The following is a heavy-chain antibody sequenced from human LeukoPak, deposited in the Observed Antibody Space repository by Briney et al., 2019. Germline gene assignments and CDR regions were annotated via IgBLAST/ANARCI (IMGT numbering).Heavy chain of an antibody. V-gene: IGHV4-31*03. Sequence: SETLSLTCTVSGGSISSGGYYWSWIRQHPGKGLEWIGYIYYSGSTYYNPSLKGRVTISVDTSKNQFSLKLSSVTAADTAVYYCARVTKRPRGHFDYWGQGTLVTVSS. CDR3: ARVTKRPRGHFDY. CDR2: IYYSGST. J-gene: IGHJ4*02. CDR1: GGSISSGGYY.